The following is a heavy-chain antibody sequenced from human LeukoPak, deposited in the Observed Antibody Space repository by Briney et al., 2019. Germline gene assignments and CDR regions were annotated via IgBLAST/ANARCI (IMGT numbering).Heavy chain of an antibody. CDR3: ARVPVWSGYLDAFDI. V-gene: IGHV3-66*02. J-gene: IGHJ3*02. Sequence: PGGSLRLSCAASGFTVRSNYMSWVRQAPGKGLEWVSIIYSGGSTYYADSVKGRFTISRDNSKNTLYFQMNSLRAEDTAVYYCARVPVWSGYLDAFDIWGQATMVTVSS. CDR2: IYSGGST. D-gene: IGHD3-3*01. CDR1: GFTVRSNY.